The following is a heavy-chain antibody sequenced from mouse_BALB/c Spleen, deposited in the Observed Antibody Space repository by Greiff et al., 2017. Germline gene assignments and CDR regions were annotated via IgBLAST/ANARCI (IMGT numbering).Heavy chain of an antibody. V-gene: IGHV1S22*01. J-gene: IGHJ2*01. CDR1: GYTFTSYW. CDR2: IYPGSGST. D-gene: IGHD2-14*01. Sequence: LQQPGSELVRPGASVKLSCKASGYTFTSYWMHWVKQRHGQGLEWIGNIYPGSGSTNYDEKFKSKGTLTVDTSSSTAYMHLSSLTSEDSAVYYCTRGVRFDYWGQGTTLTVSS. CDR3: TRGVRFDY.